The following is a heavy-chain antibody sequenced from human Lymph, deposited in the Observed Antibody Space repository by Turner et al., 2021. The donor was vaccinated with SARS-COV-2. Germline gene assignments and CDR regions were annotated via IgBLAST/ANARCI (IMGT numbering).Heavy chain of an antibody. D-gene: IGHD2-2*01. V-gene: IGHV1-69*10. CDR3: ARDSPYCSSTSCYDP. CDR1: GGTFSSYA. CDR2: IIPILAIA. Sequence: QVQLVQPGAEVKKPGPSVKVSCKASGGTFSSYAITWVRQAPGQGLEWMGGIIPILAIANYAQKFQGRVTITADKSTSTAYMELSSLRSEDTAVYYCARDSPYCSSTSCYDPWGQGTLVTVSS. J-gene: IGHJ5*02.